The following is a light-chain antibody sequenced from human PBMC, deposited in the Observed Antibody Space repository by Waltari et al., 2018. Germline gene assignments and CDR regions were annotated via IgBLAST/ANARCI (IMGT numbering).Light chain of an antibody. CDR3: QHYVRLPVT. CDR2: GAS. J-gene: IGKJ1*01. Sequence: EIVLTQSPGTQSLSPGERVTLSCRASQSVSRALAWYQQKPGQARRLLIYGASNRATGIPDRFSGSGSGTDFSLTISRLEPEDFAVYYCQHYVRLPVTFGQGTKVEIK. V-gene: IGKV3-20*01. CDR1: QSVSRA.